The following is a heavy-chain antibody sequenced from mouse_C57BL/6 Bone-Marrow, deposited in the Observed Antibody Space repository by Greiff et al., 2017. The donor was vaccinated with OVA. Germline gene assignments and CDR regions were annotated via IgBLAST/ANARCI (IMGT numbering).Heavy chain of an antibody. CDR3: AREGSNYPLAMDY. CDR1: GYTFTSYW. D-gene: IGHD2-5*01. V-gene: IGHV1-64*01. J-gene: IGHJ4*01. Sequence: QVQLQQPGAELVKPGASVKLSCKASGYTFTSYWMHWVKQRPGQGLEWIGMIHPNSGSTKYNEKFKSKATLTVDKSSSTAYMQLSSLTSEDSAVYDCAREGSNYPLAMDYWGQGTSVTVSS. CDR2: IHPNSGST.